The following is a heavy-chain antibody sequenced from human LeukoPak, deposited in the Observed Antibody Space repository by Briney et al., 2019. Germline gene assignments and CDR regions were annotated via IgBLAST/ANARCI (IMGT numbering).Heavy chain of an antibody. J-gene: IGHJ5*02. CDR1: GGSISSYY. D-gene: IGHD1-26*01. V-gene: IGHV4-59*01. CDR3: ARAMYGGSYYDGFDP. Sequence: TASETLSLTCTVSGGSISSYYWSWIRQPPGKGLEWIGYIYYSASTNYNPSPKSRVTISVDTSKNQFSLKLTSVTAADTAVYYCARAMYGGSYYDGFDPWGRGTLVTVSS. CDR2: IYYSAST.